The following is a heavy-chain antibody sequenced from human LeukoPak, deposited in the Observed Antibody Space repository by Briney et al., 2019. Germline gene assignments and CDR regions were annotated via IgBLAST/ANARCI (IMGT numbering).Heavy chain of an antibody. Sequence: GALVKVSCKASGYTFTGYYMHWVRQAPGQGLEWMGWINPNSGGTNYAQKFQGWVTMTRDTSISTAYMELSRLRSDDTAVYYCARGPGDDAAAGRKYYYYGMDVWGQGTTVTVSS. V-gene: IGHV1-2*04. J-gene: IGHJ6*02. D-gene: IGHD6-13*01. CDR2: INPNSGGT. CDR1: GYTFTGYY. CDR3: ARGPGDDAAAGRKYYYYGMDV.